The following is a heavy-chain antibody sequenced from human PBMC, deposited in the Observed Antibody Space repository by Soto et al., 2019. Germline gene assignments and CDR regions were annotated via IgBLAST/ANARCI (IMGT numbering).Heavy chain of an antibody. CDR2: IYYSGST. D-gene: IGHD2-15*01. CDR3: AREVAAHPGQFYY. Sequence: KPSETLSLTCTVSGGSISSYYWSWIRQPPGKGLEWIGYIYYSGSTNYNPSLKSRVTISVDTSKNQFSLKLSSVTAADTAVYYFAREVAAHPGQFYYCGQGTLVTVSS. CDR1: GGSISSYY. J-gene: IGHJ4*02. V-gene: IGHV4-59*01.